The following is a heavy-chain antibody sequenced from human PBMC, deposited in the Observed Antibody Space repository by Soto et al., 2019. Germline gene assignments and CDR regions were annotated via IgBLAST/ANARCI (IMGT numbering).Heavy chain of an antibody. J-gene: IGHJ3*02. CDR1: GGSISSGGYY. D-gene: IGHD1-26*01. CDR3: ARPPSTLTAVFDI. CDR2: IYYSGST. V-gene: IGHV4-31*03. Sequence: SETLSLTCTVSGGSISSGGYYWSWIRQHPGKGLEWIGYIYYSGSTYYNPSLKSRVTISVDTSKNQFSLKLSSVTAADTAVFYWARPPSTLTAVFDIWAKGKMVTVSS.